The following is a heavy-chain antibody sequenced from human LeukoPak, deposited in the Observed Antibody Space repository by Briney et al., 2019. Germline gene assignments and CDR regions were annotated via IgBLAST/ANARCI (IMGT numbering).Heavy chain of an antibody. CDR3: ARGRPSTYSSSWTGVWGKAAFDI. J-gene: IGHJ3*02. CDR1: GYTFTGNY. V-gene: IGHV1-2*04. D-gene: IGHD6-13*01. Sequence: ASVKVSCKASGYTFTGNYMHWVRQAPGQGLEWMGWINPNSGGTNYAQKFQGWVTMTRDTSISTAYMELSRLRSDDTAVYYCARGRPSTYSSSWTGVWGKAAFDIWGQGTMVTVSS. CDR2: INPNSGGT.